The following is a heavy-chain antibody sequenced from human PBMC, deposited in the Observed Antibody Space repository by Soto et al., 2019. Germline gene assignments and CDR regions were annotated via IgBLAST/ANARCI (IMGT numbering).Heavy chain of an antibody. J-gene: IGHJ3*02. CDR1: GFTFSSYA. V-gene: IGHV3-23*01. D-gene: IGHD2-15*01. CDR2: ISGSGGST. Sequence: GGSLRLSCAASGFTFSSYAMTWVRPAPGKGLEWVSAISGSGGSTYYADSGKGRFTISRDNATNTLYLQMNSLRAEDTAVYYCAKESYCSGGSCSDAFDIWGQGTMVTVSS. CDR3: AKESYCSGGSCSDAFDI.